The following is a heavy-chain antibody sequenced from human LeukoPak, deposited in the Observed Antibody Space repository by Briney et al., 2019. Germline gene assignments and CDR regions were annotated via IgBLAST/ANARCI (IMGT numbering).Heavy chain of an antibody. J-gene: IGHJ4*02. V-gene: IGHV4-59*12. CDR1: GGSISSYY. D-gene: IGHD5-24*01. Sequence: SETLSLTCTVSGGSISSYYWSWIRQPPGKGLEWIGYIYYSGSTNYNPSLKSRVTILVDPSKNQLSLKLSSVTVADTAVYYCASVELARTYFENWGQGTLVTVSS. CDR3: ASVELARTYFEN. CDR2: IYYSGST.